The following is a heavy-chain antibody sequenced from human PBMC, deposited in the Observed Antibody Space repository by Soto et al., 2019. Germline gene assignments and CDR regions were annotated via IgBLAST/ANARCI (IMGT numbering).Heavy chain of an antibody. D-gene: IGHD3-9*01. CDR2: IIPIFGTA. CDR1: GGTFSSYA. Sequence: GASVKVSCKASGGTFSSYAISWVRQAPGQGLEWMGGIIPIFGTANYAQKFQGRVTITADESTSTAYMELSSLRSEDTAVYYCARDESDSGYYDILTGYCPVYWGQGTLVTVSS. J-gene: IGHJ4*02. CDR3: ARDESDSGYYDILTGYCPVY. V-gene: IGHV1-69*13.